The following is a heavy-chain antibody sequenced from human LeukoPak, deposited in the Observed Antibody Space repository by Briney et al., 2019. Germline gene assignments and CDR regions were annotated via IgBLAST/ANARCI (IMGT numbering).Heavy chain of an antibody. J-gene: IGHJ4*02. D-gene: IGHD1-26*01. V-gene: IGHV1-18*01. CDR3: ARYLFEGPTNSGPYLPRFDY. CDR1: GYTFTSYG. CDR2: INTNNGNT. Sequence: ASVKVSCKASGYTFTSYGISWVRQAPGQGLEWLGWINTNNGNTNSAPKFQGRVSMTTDTSTSTAYMELWSLRSDDTAVYFCARYLFEGPTNSGPYLPRFDYWGQGTLVTVSS.